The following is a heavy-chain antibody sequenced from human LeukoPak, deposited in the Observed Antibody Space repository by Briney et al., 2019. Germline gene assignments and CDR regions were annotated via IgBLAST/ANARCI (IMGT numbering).Heavy chain of an antibody. Sequence: ASVKVSCKASGYTFTGYYMHWVRQAPGQGLEWMGWISAYNGNTNYAQKLQGRVTMTTDISTSTAYMELRSLRSDDTAVYYCARDLSSSWPRRFDYWGQGTLVTVSS. V-gene: IGHV1-18*04. CDR3: ARDLSSSWPRRFDY. J-gene: IGHJ4*02. CDR1: GYTFTGYY. D-gene: IGHD6-13*01. CDR2: ISAYNGNT.